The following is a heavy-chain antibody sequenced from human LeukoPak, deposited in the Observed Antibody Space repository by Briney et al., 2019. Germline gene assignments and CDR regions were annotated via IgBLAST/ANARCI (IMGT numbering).Heavy chain of an antibody. Sequence: RSLRLSCATSGFTFSRYAMHWVRQAPGKGLEWVSSIGYSSYIYYADSVKGRFTISRDNAKSSLYLQLNSLRAEDTAVYYCARGATVITPPLDYWGQGTLVTVSS. D-gene: IGHD4-23*01. J-gene: IGHJ4*02. CDR1: GFTFSRYA. CDR2: IGYSSYI. V-gene: IGHV3-21*01. CDR3: ARGATVITPPLDY.